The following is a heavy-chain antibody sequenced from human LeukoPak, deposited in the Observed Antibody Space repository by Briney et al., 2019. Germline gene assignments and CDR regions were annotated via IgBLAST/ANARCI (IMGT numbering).Heavy chain of an antibody. J-gene: IGHJ6*03. CDR3: ARERRESPKDYYYYYYMDV. Sequence: GGSLRLSCAASGFTFDDYGMSWVRQAPGKGLEWVSGINWNGGSTGYADSVKGRFTISRDNAKNSLYLQMNSLRAEDTALYYCARERRESPKDYYYYYYMDVWGKGTTVTVSS. CDR2: INWNGGST. V-gene: IGHV3-20*04. CDR1: GFTFDDYG.